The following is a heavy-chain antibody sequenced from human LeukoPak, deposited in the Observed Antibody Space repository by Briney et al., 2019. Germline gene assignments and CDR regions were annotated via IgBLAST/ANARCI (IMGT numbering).Heavy chain of an antibody. CDR1: GFTFSSSW. V-gene: IGHV3-74*01. Sequence: GGSLRLSCAASGFTFSSSWMHWVRQAPEKGLVWVSRINSDGSSASYADSVKGRFTISRDNAKNTLFLQMNSLRAEDTAVYYCARGGVTIFGVAAGCYGMDVWGQGTTVTVSS. D-gene: IGHD3-3*01. J-gene: IGHJ6*02. CDR3: ARGGVTIFGVAAGCYGMDV. CDR2: INSDGSSA.